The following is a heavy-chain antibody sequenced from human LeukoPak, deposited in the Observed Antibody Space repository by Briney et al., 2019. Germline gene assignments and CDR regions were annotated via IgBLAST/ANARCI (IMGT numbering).Heavy chain of an antibody. J-gene: IGHJ3*02. V-gene: IGHV3-48*01. Sequence: GGSLRLSCAASGFTFSSYSMNWVRQAPGKGLEWVSYISSSSSTIYYADSVKGRFTISRDNAKNSLYLQMDNLRAEDTAVYYCARPKNRENYWRAFDIWGQGTMVTVSS. CDR2: ISSSSSTI. CDR3: ARPKNRENYWRAFDI. D-gene: IGHD1-7*01. CDR1: GFTFSSYS.